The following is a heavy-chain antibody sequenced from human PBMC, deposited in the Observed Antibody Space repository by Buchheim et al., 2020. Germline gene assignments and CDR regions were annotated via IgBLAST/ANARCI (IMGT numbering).Heavy chain of an antibody. Sequence: EVQLLDSGGGLVQPGGSLRLSCAASGFTFSNYAMAWVRQAPGKGLEWVSYISSSSSTIYYADSVKGRFTISRDNAKNSLYLQMNSLRDEDTAVYYCASYCSSTSCYRYYYGMDVWGQGTT. J-gene: IGHJ6*02. D-gene: IGHD2-2*02. CDR3: ASYCSSTSCYRYYYGMDV. CDR2: ISSSSSTI. CDR1: GFTFSNYA. V-gene: IGHV3-48*02.